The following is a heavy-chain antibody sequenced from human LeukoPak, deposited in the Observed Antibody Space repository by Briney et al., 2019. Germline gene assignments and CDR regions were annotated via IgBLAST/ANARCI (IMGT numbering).Heavy chain of an antibody. CDR3: VRGIRNYYDSGASDC. J-gene: IGHJ4*02. CDR2: IGSVGDT. V-gene: IGHV3-13*04. Sequence: PGGSLRLSCAASGITLSGYDMHWVRQSTGKGLEWVSGIGSVGDTYYAGSVKGRFTISREDAKKSLYLQMNSLRAGDTAVYYCVRGIRNYYDSGASDCWGQGTRVTVAP. CDR1: GITLSGYD. D-gene: IGHD3-10*01.